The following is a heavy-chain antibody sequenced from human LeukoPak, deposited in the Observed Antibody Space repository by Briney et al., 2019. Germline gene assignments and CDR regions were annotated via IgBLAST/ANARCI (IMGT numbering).Heavy chain of an antibody. CDR3: ARGKYSSGWWFDY. CDR1: GYTFTSYA. J-gene: IGHJ4*02. Sequence: GASVKVSCKASGYTFTSYAMHWVRQAPGQRLEWMGWSNAGNGNTKYSQEFQGRVTITRDTSASTAYMELSSLRSEDLAVYYCARGKYSSGWWFDYWGQGTLVTVSS. D-gene: IGHD6-19*01. V-gene: IGHV1-3*02. CDR2: SNAGNGNT.